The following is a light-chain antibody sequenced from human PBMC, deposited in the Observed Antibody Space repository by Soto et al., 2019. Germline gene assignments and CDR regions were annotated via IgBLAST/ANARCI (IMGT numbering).Light chain of an antibody. CDR3: QQYETFSGT. V-gene: IGKV1-5*03. CDR2: KAS. CDR1: QGISSY. Sequence: DIQLTQSPSFLSASVGDRVTITCRASQGISSYLAWYQQKPGKAPKLLIYKASSLESRVPSRFSGSGSGTKFTLTIASLQPDDFATYYCQQYETFSGTFGPGTKVDIK. J-gene: IGKJ1*01.